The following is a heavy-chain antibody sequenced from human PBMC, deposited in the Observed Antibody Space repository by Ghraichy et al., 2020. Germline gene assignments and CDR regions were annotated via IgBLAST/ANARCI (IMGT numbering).Heavy chain of an antibody. CDR3: AKTGDSGWFYDY. Sequence: GGSLRLSCAASGFTFSGYAMSWVRQAPGKGLEWVSTITWNSASTRYADSVKGRSTISRDNYKNAVYLHVTSLREDDTAVYFCAKTGDSGWFYDYWGRGTLVTVSS. J-gene: IGHJ4*02. CDR2: ITWNSAST. CDR1: GFTFSGYA. V-gene: IGHV3-23*01. D-gene: IGHD6-19*01.